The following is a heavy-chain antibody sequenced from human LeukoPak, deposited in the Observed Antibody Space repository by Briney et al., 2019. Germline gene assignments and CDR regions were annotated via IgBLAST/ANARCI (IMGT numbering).Heavy chain of an antibody. Sequence: GGSLRLSCEASGFTVSSNYMSWVRQAPGKGLEWVSVIYRDGSTYYADYVKGRFTISRDSSRNTLYLQMNSLRAEDTAVYYCAKVYGWYGEGYFDYWGQGTLVTVSS. D-gene: IGHD3-10*01. CDR2: IYRDGST. CDR1: GFTVSSNY. CDR3: AKVYGWYGEGYFDY. V-gene: IGHV3-53*01. J-gene: IGHJ4*02.